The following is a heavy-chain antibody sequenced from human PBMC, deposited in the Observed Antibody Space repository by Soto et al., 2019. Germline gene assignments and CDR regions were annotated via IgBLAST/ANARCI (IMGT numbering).Heavy chain of an antibody. V-gene: IGHV1-18*04. CDR2: ISANNGNT. CDR1: GYTFTSHG. CDR3: ARDSPLASRYWFDP. Sequence: QVQLVQSGAEVKKPGASVKVSCKASGYTFTSHGVTWVRQAPGQGLEWMGWISANNGNTEYAQKFQGRVTMTRDTSTSTAYMELRSLRSDDTAVYYYARDSPLASRYWFDPWGQGTQVTVSS. J-gene: IGHJ5*02.